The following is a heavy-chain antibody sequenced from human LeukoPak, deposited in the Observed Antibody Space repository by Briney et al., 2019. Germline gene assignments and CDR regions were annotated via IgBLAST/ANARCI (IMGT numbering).Heavy chain of an antibody. J-gene: IGHJ4*02. D-gene: IGHD6-13*01. Sequence: GGSLRLSCAASGFTFSSYSMNWVRQAPGKGLEWVSSISSSSYIYYADSVKGRFTISRDNAKNSLYLQMNSLRAEDTAVYYCARDTGSSSWYYWGQGTLVTVSS. CDR2: ISSSSYI. V-gene: IGHV3-21*01. CDR3: ARDTGSSSWYY. CDR1: GFTFSSYS.